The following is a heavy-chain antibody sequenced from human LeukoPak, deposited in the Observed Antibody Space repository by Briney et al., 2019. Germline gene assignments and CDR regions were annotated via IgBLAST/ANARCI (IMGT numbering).Heavy chain of an antibody. CDR3: ARGYSSGWYVYFDY. D-gene: IGHD6-19*01. Sequence: PGGSLRLSCAASGFTFDDYGMSWVRQAPGKGLEWVANIKQDGSEKYYVDSVKGRFTISRDNAKNSLYLQINSLRAEDTAVYYCARGYSSGWYVYFDYWGQGTLVTVSS. CDR1: GFTFDDYG. V-gene: IGHV3-7*01. J-gene: IGHJ4*02. CDR2: IKQDGSEK.